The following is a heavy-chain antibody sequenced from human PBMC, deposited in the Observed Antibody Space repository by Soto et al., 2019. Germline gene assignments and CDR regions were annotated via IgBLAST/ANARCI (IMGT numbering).Heavy chain of an antibody. CDR2: IHYSGST. J-gene: IGHJ6*02. CDR1: GGSISSGYYY. V-gene: IGHV4-31*03. CDR3: ARDRIVGAHSEYYGVDV. D-gene: IGHD1-26*01. Sequence: QVQLQESGPGLVKPSQTLSLTCTVSGGSISSGYYYWSWIRQHPGRGLEWIGYIHYSGSTYYKPSLKSRVTISVDTSKNQFSLKLSSVTAADTAVYYCARDRIVGAHSEYYGVDVWGQGTTVTVSS.